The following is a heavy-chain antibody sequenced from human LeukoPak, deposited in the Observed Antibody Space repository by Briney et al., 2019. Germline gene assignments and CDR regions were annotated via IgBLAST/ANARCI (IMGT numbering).Heavy chain of an antibody. CDR2: IDYSGNT. V-gene: IGHV4-39*01. D-gene: IGHD3-16*01. Sequence: PSETLSLTCTVSGGSISSSGYCWGWIRQPPGKGLEWIGSIDYSGNTNYNPSLKSRVTIAVDMSKNQFSLKLSSVTAADTAVYYCARHSYDYYYYYMDVWGKGTTVTISS. J-gene: IGHJ6*03. CDR3: ARHSYDYYYYYMDV. CDR1: GGSISSSGYC.